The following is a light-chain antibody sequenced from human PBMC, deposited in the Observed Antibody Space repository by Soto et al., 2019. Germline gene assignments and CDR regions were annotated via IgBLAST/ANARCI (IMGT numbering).Light chain of an antibody. CDR3: QQYGTSEII. V-gene: IGKV3-20*01. CDR1: QSLTNSF. J-gene: IGKJ5*01. CDR2: DTS. Sequence: EFVLTQSPGTLSLSPGERATLSCMASQSLTNSFIAWYQQRPGQAPRLLIYDTSSRASGIPDRFSGSGSGTDFTLTINRLETEDFAVFYCQQYGTSEIIFGQGTRLEIK.